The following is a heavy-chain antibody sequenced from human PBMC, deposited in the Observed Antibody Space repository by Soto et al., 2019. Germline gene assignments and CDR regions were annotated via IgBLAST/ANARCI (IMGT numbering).Heavy chain of an antibody. CDR3: SIDSRHLSTYVSDALDF. J-gene: IGHJ6*04. V-gene: IGHV3-33*01. Sequence: SLLLSCSASGFTVSCYGVHWVRQAPGKGLEWVAVMWYDGRNIFYADSVKGRFTISRDNSKNIVYFQMNNLRVEDTGLYYCSIDSRHLSTYVSDALDFWGKGTRVTVSS. D-gene: IGHD2-2*03. CDR2: MWYDGRNI. CDR1: GFTVSCYG.